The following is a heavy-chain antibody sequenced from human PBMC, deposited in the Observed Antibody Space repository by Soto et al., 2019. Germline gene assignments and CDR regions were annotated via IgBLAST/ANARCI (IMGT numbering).Heavy chain of an antibody. Sequence: GGSLRLSCAASGFTFSSYAMSWVRQAPGKGLEWVSYISRSGSTIYYADSVKGRVTISRDNAKNSLYLQMNSLRAEDTAVYYCARDGRIRRPDWYFDLWGRGTLVTVSS. CDR1: GFTFSSYA. J-gene: IGHJ2*01. CDR2: ISRSGSTI. CDR3: ARDGRIRRPDWYFDL. V-gene: IGHV3-48*03. D-gene: IGHD2-15*01.